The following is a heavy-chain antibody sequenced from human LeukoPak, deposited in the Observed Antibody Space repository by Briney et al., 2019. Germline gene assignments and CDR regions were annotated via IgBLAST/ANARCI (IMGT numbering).Heavy chain of an antibody. V-gene: IGHV1-2*02. CDR3: ARIRSAGWIQLWRYYFDY. CDR1: GYTFTGYY. CDR2: INPNSGGT. J-gene: IGHJ4*02. D-gene: IGHD5-18*01. Sequence: GASVKVSCKASGYTFTGYYMHLVRQAPGQGREWMGWINPNSGGTNYAQKFQGRVNMTRDTSISTAYMEQSRLRSDDTAVYYCARIRSAGWIQLWRYYFDYWGQGTLVTVSS.